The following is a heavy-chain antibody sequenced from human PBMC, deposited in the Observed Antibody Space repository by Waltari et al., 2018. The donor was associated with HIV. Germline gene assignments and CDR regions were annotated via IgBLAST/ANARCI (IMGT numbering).Heavy chain of an antibody. CDR2: ISYDGSNK. J-gene: IGHJ5*02. CDR3: ARDTGYCSFGSCSYNWLDP. D-gene: IGHD2-15*01. CDR1: GFTFSSYA. V-gene: IGHV3-30*01. Sequence: QVHLVESGGGVVQPGRSMRLSCPASGFTFSSYAIPWCRPAPGKGLEWVALISYDGSNKYYADSVKGRFTISRDNSKNTLYLQMNSLRAEDTSVYYCARDTGYCSFGSCSYNWLDPWGQGTLVSVSS.